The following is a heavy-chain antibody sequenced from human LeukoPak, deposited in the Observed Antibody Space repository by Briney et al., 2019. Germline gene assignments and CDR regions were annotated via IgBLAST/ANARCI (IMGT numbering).Heavy chain of an antibody. CDR1: GGSFSGYY. J-gene: IGHJ6*03. D-gene: IGHD4-17*01. Sequence: SSETLSLTCAVYGGSFSGYYWSWIRQPPGKGLEWIGEINHSGSTNYNPSLKSRVTISVDTSKNQFSLKLSSVTAADTAVYYCARAGGSTVTTLNYYYYYYYYMDVWGKGTTVTVPS. CDR3: ARAGGSTVTTLNYYYYYYYYMDV. CDR2: INHSGST. V-gene: IGHV4-34*01.